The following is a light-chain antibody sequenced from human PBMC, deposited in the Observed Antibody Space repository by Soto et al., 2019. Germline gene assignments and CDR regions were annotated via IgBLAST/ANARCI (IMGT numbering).Light chain of an antibody. CDR1: QSLLHPNGNTF. CDR2: LAS. CDR3: MQSLQSPPT. J-gene: IGKJ4*01. V-gene: IGKV2-28*01. Sequence: DVVLTQSPVTLAVTPGEPASISCRSSQSLLHPNGNTFLHWYLQKPGQSPQLLIYLASKRASGVLDRFSGSGSGTDFTLKISSLEAEDAGIYYCMQSLQSPPTFGGGTKVDMK.